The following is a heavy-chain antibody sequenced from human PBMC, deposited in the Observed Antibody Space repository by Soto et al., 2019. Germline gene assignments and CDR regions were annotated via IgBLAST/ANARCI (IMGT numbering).Heavy chain of an antibody. J-gene: IGHJ4*02. V-gene: IGHV4-34*01. CDR3: ARDDYSGYYFDY. D-gene: IGHD5-12*01. CDR2: INHSGST. CDR1: GGSFSGYY. Sequence: PSETLSLTCAVYGGSFSGYYWGWIRQPPGKGLEWIGEINHSGSTNYNPSLKSRVTISVDTSKNQFSLKLSSVTAADTAVYYCARDDYSGYYFDYWGQGTLVTVSS.